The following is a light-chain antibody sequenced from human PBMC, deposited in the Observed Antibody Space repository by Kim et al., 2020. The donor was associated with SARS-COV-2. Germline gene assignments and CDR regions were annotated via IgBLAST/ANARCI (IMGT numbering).Light chain of an antibody. Sequence: PGERATLSCRASPDVSSTYLAWYQQKPGQAPRLLICGASNRATDIPNRFRGSESGTDFTLTITRLEPEDFAVYYCQQSGSSPWTFGQGTKVDIK. CDR3: QQSGSSPWT. J-gene: IGKJ1*01. V-gene: IGKV3-20*01. CDR2: GAS. CDR1: PDVSSTY.